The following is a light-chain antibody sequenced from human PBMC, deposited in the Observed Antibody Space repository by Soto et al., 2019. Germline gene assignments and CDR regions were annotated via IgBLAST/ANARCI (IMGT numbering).Light chain of an antibody. J-gene: IGKJ1*01. CDR1: QSISSY. Sequence: DIQMAQSPSSLSASVGDRVRITCRASQSISSYLNWYQQKPGKAPKLLIYAASSLQSGVPSRFSGSGSGTDFTLTISSLQPEDFATYYCQQSYSTPRTFGQGTKV. CDR2: AAS. V-gene: IGKV1-39*01. CDR3: QQSYSTPRT.